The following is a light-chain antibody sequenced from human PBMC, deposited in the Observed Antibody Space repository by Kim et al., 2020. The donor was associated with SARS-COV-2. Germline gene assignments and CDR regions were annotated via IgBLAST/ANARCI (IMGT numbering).Light chain of an antibody. V-gene: IGLV2-14*03. CDR2: DVS. CDR3: SSYSSSSPWV. CDR1: RSDVGGYDY. Sequence: GQSITISCTGTRSDVGGYDYVSWYQQHPGRAPKLIIYDVSNRPSGVSNRFSGSKSGNTASLTISGLQPEDEADYYCSSYSSSSPWVFGGGTKVTVL. J-gene: IGLJ3*02.